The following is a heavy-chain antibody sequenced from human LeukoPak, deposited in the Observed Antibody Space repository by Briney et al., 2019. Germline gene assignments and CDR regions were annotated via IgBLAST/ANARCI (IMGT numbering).Heavy chain of an antibody. CDR3: ASMVSAILRSRYYFDY. J-gene: IGHJ4*02. Sequence: GGSLRLSCAASGFTVSSNYMSWVRQAPGKGLEWVSLIYSGGNAYYADSVKGRFTISRDNSKNTLYLQMNSLRGEDTAVYYCASMVSAILRSRYYFDYWGQGTLVTVSS. CDR2: IYSGGNA. D-gene: IGHD2-15*01. V-gene: IGHV3-66*01. CDR1: GFTVSSNY.